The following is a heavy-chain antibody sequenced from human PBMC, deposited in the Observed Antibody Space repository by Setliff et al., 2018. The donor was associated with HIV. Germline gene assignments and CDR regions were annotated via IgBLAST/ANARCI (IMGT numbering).Heavy chain of an antibody. Sequence: PGESLKISCAASGFTFSGSAMHWVRQASGKGLEWVGHIRSKANNYATAYAASVKGRFTISRDDSKNTAYLQMNSLKTEDTAVYYCTRLVQMATITNFDYWGQGTLVTVSS. J-gene: IGHJ4*02. CDR2: IRSKANNYAT. D-gene: IGHD4-4*01. CDR3: TRLVQMATITNFDY. V-gene: IGHV3-73*01. CDR1: GFTFSGSA.